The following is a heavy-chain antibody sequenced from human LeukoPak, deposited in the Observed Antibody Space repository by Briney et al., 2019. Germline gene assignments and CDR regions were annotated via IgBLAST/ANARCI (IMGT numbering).Heavy chain of an antibody. CDR3: ARGDPITIFGGVNIPTLDY. V-gene: IGHV1-46*01. Sequence: GASVKVSCKASGYTFTSYYMHWVRQAPGQGLEWMGIINPSGGSTSYAQKFQGRVTMTRDTSTSTVYMELSSLRSEDTAVYYCARGDPITIFGGVNIPTLDYWGQGTLVTVSS. CDR2: INPSGGST. J-gene: IGHJ4*02. D-gene: IGHD3-3*01. CDR1: GYTFTSYY.